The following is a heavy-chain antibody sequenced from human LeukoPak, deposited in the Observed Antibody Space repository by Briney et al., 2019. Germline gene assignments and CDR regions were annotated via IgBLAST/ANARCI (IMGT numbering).Heavy chain of an antibody. CDR1: GFTFSSYA. D-gene: IGHD5-12*01. V-gene: IGHV3-7*01. Sequence: PGGSLRLSCAASGFTFSSYAMSWVRQAPGKGLEWVANIKEDGSEKYYVDSVKGRFTISRDNAKNSLYLQMNSLRAEDTAVYYCARDQIVAGTWVYWGQGTLVTVSS. CDR2: IKEDGSEK. J-gene: IGHJ4*02. CDR3: ARDQIVAGTWVY.